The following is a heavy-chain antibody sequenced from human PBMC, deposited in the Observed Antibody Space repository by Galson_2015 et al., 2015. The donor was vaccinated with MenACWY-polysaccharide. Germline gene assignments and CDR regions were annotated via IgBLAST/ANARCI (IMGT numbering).Heavy chain of an antibody. D-gene: IGHD4-17*01. V-gene: IGHV1-18*01. J-gene: IGHJ4*02. Sequence: SVKVSCKASGYTFTSYGISWVRQAPGQGLEWMGWISVYNGNTKYAQNLQGRVTMTTDTSTSTAYMELRSLRSDGTAVYYCARDSLSTVTTRPGYWGQGTLVTVSS. CDR2: ISVYNGNT. CDR1: GYTFTSYG. CDR3: ARDSLSTVTTRPGY.